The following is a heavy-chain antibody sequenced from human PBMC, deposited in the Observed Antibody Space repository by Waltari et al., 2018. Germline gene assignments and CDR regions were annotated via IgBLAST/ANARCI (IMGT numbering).Heavy chain of an antibody. CDR1: GGSISSSSYY. CDR2: IYYSGST. J-gene: IGHJ5*02. Sequence: QLQLQESGPGLVKPSETLSLTCTVSGGSISSSSYYWGWIRQPPGKGLEWIGSIYYSGSTYYNPSLKSRVTISVDTSKNQFSLKLSSVTAADTAVYYCARDSYSLRDYDFWSGYYRRWFDPWGQGTLVTVSS. V-gene: IGHV4-39*07. CDR3: ARDSYSLRDYDFWSGYYRRWFDP. D-gene: IGHD3-3*01.